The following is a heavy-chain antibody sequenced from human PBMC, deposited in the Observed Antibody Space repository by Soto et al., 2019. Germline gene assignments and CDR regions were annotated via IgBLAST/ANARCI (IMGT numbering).Heavy chain of an antibody. J-gene: IGHJ6*03. CDR1: GFTFSSYA. CDR3: AKGNDFKYYYYMGV. V-gene: IGHV3-23*01. CDR2: ISGSGGST. D-gene: IGHD1-1*01. Sequence: EVQLLESGGGLVQPGGSLRLSCGASGFTFSSYAMSWVRQAPGKGLEWVSAISGSGGSTYYADSVKGRFSISRHNSKNTLYLQMNSLRGEDTAVYYCAKGNDFKYYYYMGVWGKGTTVTVSS.